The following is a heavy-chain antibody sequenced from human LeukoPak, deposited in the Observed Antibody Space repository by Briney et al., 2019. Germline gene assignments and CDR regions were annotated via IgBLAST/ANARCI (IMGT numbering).Heavy chain of an antibody. CDR1: GFIFKDYW. CDR2: IKHDGSDK. D-gene: IGHD2-2*01. V-gene: IGHV3-7*01. Sequence: PGGSLRLSCVASGFIFKDYWMSWVRQAPGKGLEWVAYIKHDGSDKSYVDSVKGRFTISRDNAKSSLYLQMNSLRAEDTAVYYCHQPITLPDWGQGILVTVSS. CDR3: HQPITLPD. J-gene: IGHJ4*02.